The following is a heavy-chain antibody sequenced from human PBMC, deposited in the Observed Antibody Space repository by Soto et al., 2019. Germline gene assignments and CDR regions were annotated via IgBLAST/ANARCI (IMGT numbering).Heavy chain of an antibody. CDR1: GFAFSSAG. CDR2: LKSEAAGGTT. CDR3: SYDSSRGDY. V-gene: IGHV3-15*01. J-gene: IGHJ4*02. Sequence: GGSLRLSCAASGFAFSSAGMSWVRQAPGKGLEWVGRLKSEAAGGTTDYAAPVKGRFTISRDDSKNTLYLQMNSLKTDDTAVYYCSYDSSRGDYWGLGTLVTVSS. D-gene: IGHD3-22*01.